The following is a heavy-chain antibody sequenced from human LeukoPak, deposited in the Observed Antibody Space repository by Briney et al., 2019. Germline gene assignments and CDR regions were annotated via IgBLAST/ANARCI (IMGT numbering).Heavy chain of an antibody. CDR3: ARDDYGSGSYYYH. V-gene: IGHV3-30-3*01. Sequence: PGGSLRLSCAASGFTFRNYAMHWVRQAPGKGLEWVAVIVYDGSNKYYADSVRGRFTISRDNAKNSLYLQMNSLRAEDTAVYYCARDDYGSGSYYYHWGQGTLITVSS. D-gene: IGHD3-10*01. J-gene: IGHJ5*02. CDR2: IVYDGSNK. CDR1: GFTFRNYA.